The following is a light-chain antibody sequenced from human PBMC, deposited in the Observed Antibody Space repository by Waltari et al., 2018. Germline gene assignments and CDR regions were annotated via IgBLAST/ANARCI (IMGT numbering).Light chain of an antibody. Sequence: AIQMTPSPSSLSASVGDSVTITCRASQGIRYDLGWYQQKPGKAPKLLIYAASSLQSGVPSRFSGGGAGTEFTLTISSLQPEDFATYYCLQDYNYPWTFGQGTKVEIK. CDR1: QGIRYD. J-gene: IGKJ1*01. CDR3: LQDYNYPWT. V-gene: IGKV1-6*01. CDR2: AAS.